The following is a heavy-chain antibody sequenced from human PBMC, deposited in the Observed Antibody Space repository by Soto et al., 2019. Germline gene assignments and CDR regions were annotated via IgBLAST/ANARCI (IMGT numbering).Heavy chain of an antibody. CDR3: AIAAAGPLVDY. J-gene: IGHJ4*02. CDR1: GGTFSSYA. Sequence: SVNVSCKSSGGTFSSYAISWVRQAPGQGLEWMGGIIPIFGTANYAQKFQGRVTITADKSTSTAYMELSSLRSEDTAVYYCAIAAAGPLVDYWGQGTLVTVSS. V-gene: IGHV1-69*06. D-gene: IGHD6-13*01. CDR2: IIPIFGTA.